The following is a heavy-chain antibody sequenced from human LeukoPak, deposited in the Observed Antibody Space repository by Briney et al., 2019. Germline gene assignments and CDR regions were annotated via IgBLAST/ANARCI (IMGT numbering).Heavy chain of an antibody. D-gene: IGHD5-12*01. J-gene: IGHJ5*02. CDR2: IYYSGST. V-gene: IGHV4-61*10. CDR3: ARGATLADP. Sequence: SETLSLTCTVSGGSISSGSYYWSWIRQPAGKGLEWIGYIYYSGSTNYNPSLKSRVTISVDTSKNQFSLKLTYVTAADTAVYFCARGATLADPWGQGTLVTVSS. CDR1: GGSISSGSYY.